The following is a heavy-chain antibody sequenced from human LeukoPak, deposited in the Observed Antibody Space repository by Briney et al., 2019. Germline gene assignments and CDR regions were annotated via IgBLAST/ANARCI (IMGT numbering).Heavy chain of an antibody. V-gene: IGHV3-21*01. CDR1: GFTFSSYS. CDR2: ISSSSSYI. J-gene: IGHJ6*02. CDR3: AIDLYCSSTSCPYGMDV. Sequence: GGSLRLSRAASGFTFSSYSMNWVRQAPGKGLEWVSSISSSSSYIYYADSVKGRFTISRDNAKNSLYLQMNSLRAEDTAVYYCAIDLYCSSTSCPYGMDVWGQGTTVTVSS. D-gene: IGHD2-2*01.